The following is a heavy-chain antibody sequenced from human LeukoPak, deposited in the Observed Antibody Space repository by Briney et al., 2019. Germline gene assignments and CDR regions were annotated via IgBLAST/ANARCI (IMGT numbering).Heavy chain of an antibody. Sequence: GGSLRLACAASKFTFSVYWMSWVRQAPGKGLEWVANINQDGSEKYYVDSVKGRFSISRDNAKNSLFLQMNSLRDEDTAVYFCARSHRSFASGSGDYWGQGTLVTVSS. D-gene: IGHD3-10*01. J-gene: IGHJ4*02. CDR3: ARSHRSFASGSGDY. V-gene: IGHV3-7*05. CDR1: KFTFSVYW. CDR2: INQDGSEK.